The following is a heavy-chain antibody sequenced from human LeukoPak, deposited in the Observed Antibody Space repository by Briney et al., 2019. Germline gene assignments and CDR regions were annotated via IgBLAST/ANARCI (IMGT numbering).Heavy chain of an antibody. Sequence: PGGSLRLSCAASGFTFSSYAMSWVRQAPGKGLEWVSAISGSGGSTYYADSVKGRFTISRDNSKNTLYLQMNSLRAEDTAVYYCAKDSMQLAKYYYYYYYMDVWGKGTTVTVSS. CDR3: AKDSMQLAKYYYYYYYMDV. V-gene: IGHV3-23*01. D-gene: IGHD6-13*01. CDR2: ISGSGGST. CDR1: GFTFSSYA. J-gene: IGHJ6*03.